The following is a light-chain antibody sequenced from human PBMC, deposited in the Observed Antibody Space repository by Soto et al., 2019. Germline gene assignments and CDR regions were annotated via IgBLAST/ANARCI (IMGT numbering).Light chain of an antibody. V-gene: IGKV1-5*01. CDR3: QQYETFSGT. CDR1: QPISGW. Sequence: DIQMTQSPSTLSASVGDRVTVTCRASQPISGWLAWYQQKPGKAPKLLIYNASTLKSGVPSRFSGSGSGTEFTLTIASLQPDDFATYYCQQYETFSGTFGPGTKVDNK. CDR2: NAS. J-gene: IGKJ1*01.